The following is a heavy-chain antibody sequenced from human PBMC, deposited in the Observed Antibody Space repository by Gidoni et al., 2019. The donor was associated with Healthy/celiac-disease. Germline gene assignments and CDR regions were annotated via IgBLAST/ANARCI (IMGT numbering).Heavy chain of an antibody. J-gene: IGHJ4*02. CDR1: GFTFRSYS. CDR3: ARDKVRRAGIAVAGAFDY. CDR2: ISSSSSYI. D-gene: IGHD6-19*01. Sequence: EVQLVEAGGGLVKPGGSLRLSCAASGFTFRSYSLTWVRQAQGKGLEWVSSISSSSSYIYYADSVKGRFTISRDNAKNSLYLQMNSLRAEDTAVYYCARDKVRRAGIAVAGAFDYWGQGTLVTVSS. V-gene: IGHV3-21*01.